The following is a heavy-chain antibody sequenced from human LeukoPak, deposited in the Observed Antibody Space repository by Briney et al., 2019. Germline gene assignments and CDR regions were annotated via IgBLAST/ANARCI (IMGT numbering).Heavy chain of an antibody. V-gene: IGHV4-39*01. CDR2: IYYSGST. D-gene: IGHD3-3*01. J-gene: IGHJ5*02. CDR1: GGSISSNAYY. Sequence: SETLSLTCTVSGGSISSNAYYWGWIRQPPGKGLEWIGSIYYSGSTYYNPSLKSRVTISVDTSKNQFSLKLSSVTAADTAVYYCARHPWDDFWSGYLNWFDPWGQGTLVTVSS. CDR3: ARHPWDDFWSGYLNWFDP.